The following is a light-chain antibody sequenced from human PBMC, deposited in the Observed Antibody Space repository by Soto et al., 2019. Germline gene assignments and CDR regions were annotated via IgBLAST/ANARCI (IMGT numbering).Light chain of an antibody. V-gene: IGKV1-39*01. CDR3: QQSYRSPYT. CDR2: CAS. CDR1: QSVVTY. Sequence: DIQMTQSPSSLSASVGDTVTVTCRASQSVVTYLNWYQQKPGKAPELLIYCASSLQSGVPSRFSGSGSRSDFTLTIKGLQPEDFATYYCQQSYRSPYTFGQGTKVDIK. J-gene: IGKJ2*01.